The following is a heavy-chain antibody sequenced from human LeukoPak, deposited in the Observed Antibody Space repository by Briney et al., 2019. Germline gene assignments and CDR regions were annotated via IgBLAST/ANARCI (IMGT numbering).Heavy chain of an antibody. D-gene: IGHD6-13*01. CDR1: GYSFTSYW. V-gene: IGHV5-51*01. CDR2: IYPGDSDT. CDR3: ARTPIAASDAFDI. Sequence: GESLKISCKGSGYSFTSYWIGWVRQMPGKGLEWMGIIYPGDSDTRYSPSFQGRVTISADKSISTAYLQWSSLKASDTAMYYCARTPIAASDAFDIWGQGTMVTVSS. J-gene: IGHJ3*02.